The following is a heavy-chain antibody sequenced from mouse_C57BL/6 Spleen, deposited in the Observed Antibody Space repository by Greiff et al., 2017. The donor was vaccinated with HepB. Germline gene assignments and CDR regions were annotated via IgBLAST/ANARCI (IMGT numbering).Heavy chain of an antibody. CDR1: GYTFTSYW. CDR3: ARYDGYYVFYFDY. J-gene: IGHJ2*01. Sequence: QVQLQQPGAELVKPGASVKLSCKASGYTFTSYWMHWVKQRPGQGLEWIGMIHPNSGSTNYNEKFKSKATLTVDKSSSTAYMQLSSLTSEDSAVYYCARYDGYYVFYFDYWGQGTTRTVSS. CDR2: IHPNSGST. V-gene: IGHV1-64*01. D-gene: IGHD2-3*01.